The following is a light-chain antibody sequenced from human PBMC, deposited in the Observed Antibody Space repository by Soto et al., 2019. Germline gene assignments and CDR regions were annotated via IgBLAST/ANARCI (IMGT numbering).Light chain of an antibody. CDR1: QSVSSY. CDR3: QQRSNGPWT. J-gene: IGKJ1*01. CDR2: DAS. Sequence: ELVLTQTPATLSLSPGERATLSCRASQSVSSYLAWYQQKPGQAPRLLIYDASNRATGIPARFSGSGSGTDFTLTFRRLEPEDFAVYYCQQRSNGPWTFGQGTKVDI. V-gene: IGKV3-11*01.